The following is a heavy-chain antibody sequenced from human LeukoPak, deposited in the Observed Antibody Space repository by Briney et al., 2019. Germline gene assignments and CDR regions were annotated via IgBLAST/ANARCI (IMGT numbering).Heavy chain of an antibody. D-gene: IGHD7-27*01. CDR2: IYHSGST. V-gene: IGHV4-4*02. Sequence: SGTLSLTCAVSGGSISSSNWWSWVRQPPGKGLEWIGEIYHSGSTNYNPSLKSRVTISVDKSRNQFSLKLSSVTAADTAVYYCARDPGAPYYYYGMDGWGQGTTVTVSS. CDR1: GGSISSSNW. CDR3: ARDPGAPYYYYGMDG. J-gene: IGHJ6*02.